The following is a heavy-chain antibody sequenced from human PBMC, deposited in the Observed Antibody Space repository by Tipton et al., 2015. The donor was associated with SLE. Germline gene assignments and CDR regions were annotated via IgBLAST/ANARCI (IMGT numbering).Heavy chain of an antibody. CDR1: GDSIRSYF. V-gene: IGHV4-59*01. D-gene: IGHD4-17*01. CDR3: AGPYGDYGFFKF. J-gene: IGHJ1*01. CDR2: VFDSGTT. Sequence: TLSLTCTVSGDSIRSYFWSWIRQSPRKGLEWIGSVFDSGTTKYNHSFESRVTISVDTSKTQFSLELSSVTAADTALYFCAGPYGDYGFFKFWGQGTLVTVSS.